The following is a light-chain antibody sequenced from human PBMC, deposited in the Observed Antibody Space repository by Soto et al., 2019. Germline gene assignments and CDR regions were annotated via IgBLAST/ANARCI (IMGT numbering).Light chain of an antibody. J-gene: IGKJ3*01. Sequence: DIQMTQSPSTLSASVGDRVTITCRASQSIINWLGWYQQKPGKVPKLLIYAASTLQSGVPSRFSGSGSGTDFTLTISSLQPEDVATYYCQKYNSAPPFTFGPGTNVDIK. V-gene: IGKV1-27*01. CDR2: AAS. CDR1: QSIINW. CDR3: QKYNSAPPFT.